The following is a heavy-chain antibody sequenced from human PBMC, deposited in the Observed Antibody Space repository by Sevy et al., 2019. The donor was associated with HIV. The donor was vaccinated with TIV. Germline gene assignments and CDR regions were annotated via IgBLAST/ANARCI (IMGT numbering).Heavy chain of an antibody. CDR1: GGSISSYY. V-gene: IGHV4-59*01. J-gene: IGHJ3*02. D-gene: IGHD3-9*01. CDR3: ASGFGNYDILTGARLVAFDI. CDR2: IYYSGST. Sequence: SEILSLTCTVSGGSISSYYWSCIRQPPGKGLEWIGYIYYSGSTNYNPSLKSRVTISVDTSKNQFSLKLSSVTAADTAVSYRASGFGNYDILTGARLVAFDIWGQGTPVTVSS.